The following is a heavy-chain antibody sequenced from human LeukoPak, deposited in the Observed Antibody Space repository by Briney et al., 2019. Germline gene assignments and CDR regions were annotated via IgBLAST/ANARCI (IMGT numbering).Heavy chain of an antibody. J-gene: IGHJ4*02. V-gene: IGHV4-59*01. CDR2: IFDTGTT. CDR1: GGSSSTDY. CDR3: ARRYGGFDY. Sequence: SETLSLTCNVSGGSSSTDYWNWIRQSPGKGLEWIGYIFDTGTTNYNPSFKSRVTISVDTSKNQFSLKLSSVTAADTAVYYCARRYGGFDYWGQXTXXXVSS. D-gene: IGHD3-10*01.